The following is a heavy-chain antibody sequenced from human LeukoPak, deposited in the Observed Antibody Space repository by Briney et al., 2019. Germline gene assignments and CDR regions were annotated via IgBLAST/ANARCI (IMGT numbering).Heavy chain of an antibody. V-gene: IGHV3-33*01. J-gene: IGHJ3*02. CDR1: GFTFSSYG. Sequence: GGSLRLSCAASGFTFSSYGMHWVRQAPGKGLEWVAVIWYDGSNKYYADSVKGRFTISRDNSKNTLYLQMNSLRAEDTAVYYCARDSLAAAGPAFDIWGQGTMVTVSP. CDR2: IWYDGSNK. D-gene: IGHD6-13*01. CDR3: ARDSLAAAGPAFDI.